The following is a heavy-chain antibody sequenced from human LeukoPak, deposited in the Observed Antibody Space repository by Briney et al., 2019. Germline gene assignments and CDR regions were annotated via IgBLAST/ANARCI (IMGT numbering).Heavy chain of an antibody. D-gene: IGHD1-1*01. Sequence: PGGSLRLSCAASGFTFSSYWMSWVRQAPGKGLEWVSSISSSSSYIYYAASVKGRFTISRDNAKNSLYLQMNRLRAEDTAVYYCARERQLERLAFGKEGSAFDYWGQGTLVTVSS. V-gene: IGHV3-21*01. CDR3: ARERQLERLAFGKEGSAFDY. CDR2: ISSSSSYI. J-gene: IGHJ4*02. CDR1: GFTFSSYW.